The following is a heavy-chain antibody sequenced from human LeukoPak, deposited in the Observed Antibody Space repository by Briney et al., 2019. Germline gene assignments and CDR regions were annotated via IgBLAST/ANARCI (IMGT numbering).Heavy chain of an antibody. V-gene: IGHV3-11*01. CDR1: GFTFSDYY. CDR3: AREFYYGSGSFFDY. D-gene: IGHD3-10*01. J-gene: IGHJ4*02. Sequence: GGSLRLSCAASGFTFSDYYMSWIRQAPGKGLEWDSYISSSGSTIYYADSVKGRFTISRDNAKNSLYLQMNSLRAEDTAVYYCAREFYYGSGSFFDYWGQGTLVTVSS. CDR2: ISSSGSTI.